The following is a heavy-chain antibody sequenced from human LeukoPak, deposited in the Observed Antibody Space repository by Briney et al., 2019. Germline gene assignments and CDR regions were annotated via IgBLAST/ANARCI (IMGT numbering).Heavy chain of an antibody. CDR3: AKVHGYYDAFDI. D-gene: IGHD2-8*01. CDR1: GFTFSRCG. J-gene: IGHJ3*02. Sequence: GGSLRLSCAASGFTFSRCGMTWVRQAPGKGLEWVSSISGSDDGTYYADSVKGRFTISRDNSKNTLYLQMNSLRAEDTAVYYCAKVHGYYDAFDIWGQGTMVTVSS. CDR2: ISGSDDGT. V-gene: IGHV3-23*01.